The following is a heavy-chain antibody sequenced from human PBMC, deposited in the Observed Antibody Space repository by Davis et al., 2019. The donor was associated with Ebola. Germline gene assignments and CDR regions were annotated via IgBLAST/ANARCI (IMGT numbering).Heavy chain of an antibody. CDR1: GFTFSNAW. CDR3: VKGSGSYFNYYGMDV. V-gene: IGHV3-30*14. CDR2: ISYDGSNK. Sequence: GGSLRLSCAASGFTFSNAWMSWVRQAPGKGLEWVAVISYDGSNKYYADSVKGRFTISRDSSKNTLHLQMSSLRAEDMAVYYCVKGSGSYFNYYGMDVWGQGTTVTVSS. J-gene: IGHJ6*02. D-gene: IGHD3-10*01.